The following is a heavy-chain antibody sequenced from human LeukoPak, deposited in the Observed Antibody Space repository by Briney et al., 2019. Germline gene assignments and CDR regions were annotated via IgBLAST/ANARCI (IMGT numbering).Heavy chain of an antibody. D-gene: IGHD2-15*01. CDR1: GGSFSGYY. V-gene: IGHV4-34*01. Sequence: SETLSLTCAVYGGSFSGYYWSWIRQPPGKGLEWIGEINHSGSTNYNPSLKSQVTISVDTSKNQFSLKLSSVTAADTAVYYCARGAAFSYYFDYWGQGTLVTVSS. CDR2: INHSGST. J-gene: IGHJ4*02. CDR3: ARGAAFSYYFDY.